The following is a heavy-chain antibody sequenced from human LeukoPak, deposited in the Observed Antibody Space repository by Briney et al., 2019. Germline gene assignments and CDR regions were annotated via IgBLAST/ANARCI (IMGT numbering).Heavy chain of an antibody. CDR1: GYTFTGYY. CDR3: AADIAAAGPGWFDP. V-gene: IGHV1-2*02. J-gene: IGHJ5*02. Sequence: ASVKVSCKASGYTFTGYYMHWVRQAPGQGLEWMGWINPNSGGTNYAQKFQGRVTMTRDTSISTAYMELSRLRSDDTAVYYCAADIAAAGPGWFDPWGQGTLVTVSS. D-gene: IGHD6-13*01. CDR2: INPNSGGT.